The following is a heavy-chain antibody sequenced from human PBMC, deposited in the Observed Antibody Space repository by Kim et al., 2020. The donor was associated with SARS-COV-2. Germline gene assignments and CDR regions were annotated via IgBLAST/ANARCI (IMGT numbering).Heavy chain of an antibody. D-gene: IGHD4-4*01. CDR1: GYSFTSYW. CDR3: ARLYKEADLAYSNAEGAGIINFDY. CDR2: IDPSDSYT. J-gene: IGHJ4*02. Sequence: GESLKISCKGSGYSFTSYWISWVRQMPGKGLEWMGRIDPSDSYTNYSPSFQGHVTISADKSISTAYLQWSSLKASDTAMYYCARLYKEADLAYSNAEGAGIINFDYWGQGTLVTVSS. V-gene: IGHV5-10-1*01.